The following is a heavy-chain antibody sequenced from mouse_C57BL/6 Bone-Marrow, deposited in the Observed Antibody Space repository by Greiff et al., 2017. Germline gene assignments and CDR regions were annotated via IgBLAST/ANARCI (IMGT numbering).Heavy chain of an antibody. J-gene: IGHJ1*03. CDR1: GFNIKDDY. Sequence: EVQGVESGAELVRPGASVKLSCTASGFNIKDDYMHWVKQRPEQGLEWIGWIDPENGDTEYASKFQGKATITADTSSNTAYLQLSSLTSEDTAVYYCTTFITTVGWYFDVWGTGTTVTVSS. CDR3: TTFITTVGWYFDV. CDR2: IDPENGDT. D-gene: IGHD1-1*01. V-gene: IGHV14-4*01.